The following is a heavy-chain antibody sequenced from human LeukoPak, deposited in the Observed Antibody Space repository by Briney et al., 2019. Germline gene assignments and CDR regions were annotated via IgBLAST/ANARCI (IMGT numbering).Heavy chain of an antibody. CDR1: GFTFSNHW. Sequence: GGSLRLSCAASGFTFSNHWMHWVRQAPGKGLVWVSRIDGRGSNAMYADSVKGRFSISKDNAKNTVNLQMNSLRAEDTGVYYCIRDEALWRLDYWGQGTLVTVSS. J-gene: IGHJ4*02. CDR2: IDGRGSNA. V-gene: IGHV3-74*03. D-gene: IGHD2-21*01. CDR3: IRDEALWRLDY.